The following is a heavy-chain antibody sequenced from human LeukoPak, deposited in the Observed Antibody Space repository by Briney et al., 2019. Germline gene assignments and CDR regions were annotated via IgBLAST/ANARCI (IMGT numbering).Heavy chain of an antibody. D-gene: IGHD3/OR15-3a*01. CDR1: GFTFSSYW. Sequence: GGSLRLSCAASGFTFSSYWMHWVRQAPGKGPEWVSSISTSSIYIYYADSVKGRFTISRDNAKNSLYLQMNSLRAEDTAVYYCARDPTGYYTPRPDFDYWGQGTLVTVSS. CDR3: ARDPTGYYTPRPDFDY. CDR2: ISTSSIYI. V-gene: IGHV3-21*01. J-gene: IGHJ4*02.